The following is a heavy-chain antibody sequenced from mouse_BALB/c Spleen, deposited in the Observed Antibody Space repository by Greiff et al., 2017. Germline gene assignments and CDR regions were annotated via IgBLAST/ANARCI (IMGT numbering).Heavy chain of an antibody. CDR1: GFSLTSYG. J-gene: IGHJ4*01. Sequence: VNLVESGPGLVAPSQSLSITCTVSGFSLTSYGVHWVRQPPGKGLEWLGVIWAGGSTNYNSALMSRLSISKDNSKSQVFLKMNSLQTDDTAMYYCATLSYYYAMDYWGQGTSVTVSS. CDR2: IWAGGST. V-gene: IGHV2-9*02. D-gene: IGHD1-1*02. CDR3: ATLSYYYAMDY.